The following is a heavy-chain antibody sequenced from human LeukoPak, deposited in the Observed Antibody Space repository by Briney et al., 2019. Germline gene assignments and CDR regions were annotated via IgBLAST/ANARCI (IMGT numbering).Heavy chain of an antibody. CDR2: IFYSGST. CDR1: GGSISTSSYY. CDR3: ARLAAAYYYYYYMDV. J-gene: IGHJ6*03. D-gene: IGHD6-13*01. Sequence: PSETLSLTCTVSGGSISTSSYYWGWVRQPPGKGLEWIGNIFYSGSTYYSPSLKSRVTISVDTSKNQFSLKLSSVTAADTAVYYCARLAAAYYYYYYMDVWGKGTTVTVSS. V-gene: IGHV4-39*07.